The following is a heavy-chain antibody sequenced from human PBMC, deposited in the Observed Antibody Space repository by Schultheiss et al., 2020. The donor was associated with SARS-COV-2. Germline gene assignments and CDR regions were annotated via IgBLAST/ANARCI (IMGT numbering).Heavy chain of an antibody. CDR1: GYSISSGYY. CDR2: IYYSGST. J-gene: IGHJ4*02. CDR3: ARVPRIAVAGAYYFDY. V-gene: IGHV4-38-2*01. D-gene: IGHD6-19*01. Sequence: SETLSLTCAVSGYSISSGYYWGWIRQPPGKGLEWIGYIYYSGSTNYNPSLKSRVTISVDTSKNQFSLKLSSVTAADTAVYYCARVPRIAVAGAYYFDYWGQGTLVTVSS.